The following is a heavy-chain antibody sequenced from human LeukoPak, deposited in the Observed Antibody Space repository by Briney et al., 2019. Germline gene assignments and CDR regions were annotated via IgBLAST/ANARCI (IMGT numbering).Heavy chain of an antibody. D-gene: IGHD3-10*01. J-gene: IGHJ6*02. CDR1: GFTFRNYV. CDR2: ISSSGSTI. Sequence: GGSLRLSCAASGFTFRNYVMTWVRQAPGKGLEWVSYISSSGSTIYYADSVKGRFTISRDNAKNSLYLQMNSLRAEDTAVYYCARDAHHYYGSGYGMDVWGQGTTVTVSS. V-gene: IGHV3-11*01. CDR3: ARDAHHYYGSGYGMDV.